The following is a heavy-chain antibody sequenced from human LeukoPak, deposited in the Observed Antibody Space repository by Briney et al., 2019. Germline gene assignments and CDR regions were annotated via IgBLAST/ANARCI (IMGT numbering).Heavy chain of an antibody. D-gene: IGHD1-26*01. CDR2: ISYDGSNK. J-gene: IGHJ4*02. V-gene: IGHV3-30-3*01. Sequence: GGSLRLSCAASGFTFTDYWMSWIRQAPGKGLEWVAVISYDGSNKYYADSVKGRFTISRDNSKNTLYLQMNSLRAEDTAVYYCARASGSYSYYFDYWGQGTLVTVSS. CDR3: ARASGSYSYYFDY. CDR1: GFTFTDYW.